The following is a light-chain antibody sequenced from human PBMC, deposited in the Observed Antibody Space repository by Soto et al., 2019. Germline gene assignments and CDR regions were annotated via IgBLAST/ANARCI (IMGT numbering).Light chain of an antibody. J-gene: IGKJ3*01. Sequence: DIQMTQSPSSLSASVGDSVTITCRASQDISNYLAWFQQRPGKPPKLLIYAASTLESGVPSRFSGGRSGTDFTLSISSLQPEDVATFYCQKYVSLPFTFGPGTKVDIK. CDR2: AAS. CDR3: QKYVSLPFT. CDR1: QDISNY. V-gene: IGKV1-27*01.